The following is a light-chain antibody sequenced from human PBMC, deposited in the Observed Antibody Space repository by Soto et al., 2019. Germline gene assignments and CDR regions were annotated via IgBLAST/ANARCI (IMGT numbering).Light chain of an antibody. CDR2: AAS. Sequence: DIQMTQSPSSVSASVGDRVTITCRASQGVSSWLAWYQQKPGKAPKLLIYAASSLQSGVPSRFTGTGSGTYLTLTINSLQPEDFATYYCQQANNFPPFTFGPGTKVEIK. V-gene: IGKV1-12*01. CDR3: QQANNFPPFT. CDR1: QGVSSW. J-gene: IGKJ3*01.